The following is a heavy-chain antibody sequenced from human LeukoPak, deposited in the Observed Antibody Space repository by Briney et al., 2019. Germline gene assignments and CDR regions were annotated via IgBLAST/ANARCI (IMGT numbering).Heavy chain of an antibody. D-gene: IGHD4-17*01. CDR3: ARDPATVTTVFDY. CDR1: GFTFSSYS. V-gene: IGHV3-21*01. Sequence: PGGSLRLSCAASGFTFSSYSMNWVRQAPGEGLGWVSSISSSSSYIYYADSVKGRFTISRDNAKNSLYLQMNSLRAEDTAVYYCARDPATVTTVFDYWGQGTLVTVSS. CDR2: ISSSSSYI. J-gene: IGHJ4*02.